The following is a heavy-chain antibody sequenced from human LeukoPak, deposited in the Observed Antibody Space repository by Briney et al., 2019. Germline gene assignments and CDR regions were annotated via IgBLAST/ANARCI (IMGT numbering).Heavy chain of an antibody. V-gene: IGHV4-4*07. D-gene: IGHD3-16*01. Sequence: SETLPLTCTVSGGSISSYYWSWIRQPAGKGLEWIGRIYTSGSTNYNPSLKSRVTMSVYTSKDQFSLKLSSVTAADTAVYYCAKEWGGYPFGLCDYWGQGTLVTVSS. CDR3: AKEWGGYPFGLCDY. CDR1: GGSISSYY. J-gene: IGHJ4*02. CDR2: IYTSGST.